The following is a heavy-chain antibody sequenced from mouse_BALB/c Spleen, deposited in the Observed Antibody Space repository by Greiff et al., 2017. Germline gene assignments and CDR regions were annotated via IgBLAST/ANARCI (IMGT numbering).Heavy chain of an antibody. CDR1: GFTFSSFG. CDR2: ISSGSSTI. Sequence: EVMLVESGGGLVQPGGSRKLSCAASGFTFSSFGMHWVRQAPEKGLEWVAYISSGSSTIYYADTVKGRFTISRDNPKNTLFLQMTSLRSEDTAMYYCARPLLGRAMDYWGQGTSVTVSS. CDR3: ARPLLGRAMDY. D-gene: IGHD4-1*01. J-gene: IGHJ4*01. V-gene: IGHV5-17*02.